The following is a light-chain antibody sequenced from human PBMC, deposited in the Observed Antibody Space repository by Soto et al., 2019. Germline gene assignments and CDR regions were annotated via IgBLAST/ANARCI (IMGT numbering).Light chain of an antibody. CDR3: ATWDDSMNGL. CDR2: TNN. J-gene: IGLJ3*02. V-gene: IGLV1-44*01. CDR1: SSNIGSNT. Sequence: QSVLTQPPSASGTPGQRVTISCSGSSSNIGSNTVSWYQQLPGTAPKLLIYTNNQRPSGVSDRFSGSKSGTSASLTISGLQSEDEADYYCATWDDSMNGLFGGGTKVTVL.